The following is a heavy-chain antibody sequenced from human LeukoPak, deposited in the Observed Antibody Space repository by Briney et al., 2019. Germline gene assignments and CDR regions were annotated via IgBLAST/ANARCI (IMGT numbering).Heavy chain of an antibody. CDR1: GFTFSDYY. D-gene: IGHD3-22*01. CDR3: ARDGYYYDSSGMFDP. Sequence: PGGSLRLSCTASGFTFSDYYMSWLRQAPGTGLEWISYISNIGSTTYYADSVKGRFTISRDNAKNSLYLQMNSLRAEDTAVYHCARDGYYYDSSGMFDPWGQGTLVTVSS. CDR2: ISNIGSTT. V-gene: IGHV3-11*01. J-gene: IGHJ5*02.